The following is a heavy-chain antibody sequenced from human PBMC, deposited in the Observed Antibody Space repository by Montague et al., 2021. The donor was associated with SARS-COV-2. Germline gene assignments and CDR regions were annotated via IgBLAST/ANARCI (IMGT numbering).Heavy chain of an antibody. Sequence: SETLSLTCTVSGGSISSSSYYWGWIRQPPGKGLEWIGSIYYSGSTYYNPSLMSRVTVSVDTSKNQFSLKLSSVTAADTAVYYCARDLRRGFDPWGQGTLVTVSS. CDR1: GGSISSSSYY. D-gene: IGHD3-10*01. CDR3: ARDLRRGFDP. J-gene: IGHJ5*02. CDR2: IYYSGST. V-gene: IGHV4-39*07.